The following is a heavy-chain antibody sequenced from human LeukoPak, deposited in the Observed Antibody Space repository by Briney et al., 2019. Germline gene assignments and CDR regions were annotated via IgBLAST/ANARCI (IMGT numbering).Heavy chain of an antibody. CDR2: IYHGGNT. CDR3: ARVRYYGSGEEIDP. D-gene: IGHD3-10*01. V-gene: IGHV4-31*03. CDR1: GGSISSGGYF. J-gene: IGHJ5*02. Sequence: SETLSLTCTVSGGSISSGGYFWSWIRQNPGKGLEWIGYIYHGGNTYYNPSLKSRVTVSVDTSKNQFSLTLSSVTAADTAMYYCARVRYYGSGEEIDPWGQGTLVTVSS.